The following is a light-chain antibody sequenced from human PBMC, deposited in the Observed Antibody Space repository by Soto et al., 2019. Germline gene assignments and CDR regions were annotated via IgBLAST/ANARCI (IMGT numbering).Light chain of an antibody. CDR2: KAS. V-gene: IGKV1-5*03. CDR3: QHYNSYSEA. J-gene: IGKJ1*01. CDR1: QTISSW. Sequence: DIQMTQSPSTLSGSVGDRVTITCRASQTISSWLAWYQQKPGKAPKLLIYKASTLKSGVPSRFSGSESGTEFTLTISSLQPDDFATYYCQHYNSYSEAFGQGTK.